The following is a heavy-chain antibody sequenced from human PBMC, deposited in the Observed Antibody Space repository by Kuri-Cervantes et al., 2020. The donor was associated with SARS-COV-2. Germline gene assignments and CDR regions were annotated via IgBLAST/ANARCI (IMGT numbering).Heavy chain of an antibody. J-gene: IGHJ3*02. Sequence: LEWVSLMRSTNSYIKYAASVKGRLTISSDNARRSLCLQMNGLRADDTAVYYCTRDALATTLASDVFDIWGQGTMVTVSS. CDR3: TRDALATTLASDVFDI. D-gene: IGHD1-1*01. CDR2: MRSTNSYI. V-gene: IGHV3-21*01.